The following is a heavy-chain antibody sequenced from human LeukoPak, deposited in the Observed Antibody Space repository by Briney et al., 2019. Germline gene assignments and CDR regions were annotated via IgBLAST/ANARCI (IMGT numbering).Heavy chain of an antibody. Sequence: GGSLRLSCAASGFTFSSYAMHWVRQAPGKGLEWVAFISYDGSNKYYADSVKGRFTISRDNSKNTLYLQMNSLRAEDTAVYYCARVVGGSYYYDSSGYYDYWGQGTLVTVSS. CDR2: ISYDGSNK. D-gene: IGHD3-22*01. CDR3: ARVVGGSYYYDSSGYYDY. V-gene: IGHV3-30-3*01. J-gene: IGHJ4*02. CDR1: GFTFSSYA.